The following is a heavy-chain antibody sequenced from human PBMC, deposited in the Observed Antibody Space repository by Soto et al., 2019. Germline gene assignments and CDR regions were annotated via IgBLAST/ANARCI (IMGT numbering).Heavy chain of an antibody. Sequence: SETLSLTCTVSGGSVSSGSYYWSWIRQPPGKGLEWIGYIYYSGSTNYNPSLKSRVTISVDTSKNQFSLKLSSVTAADTAVYYCARGIGGSSWYNWLDPWGQGTMVTVYS. CDR2: IYYSGST. CDR1: GGSVSSGSYY. J-gene: IGHJ5*02. D-gene: IGHD6-13*01. V-gene: IGHV4-61*01. CDR3: ARGIGGSSWYNWLDP.